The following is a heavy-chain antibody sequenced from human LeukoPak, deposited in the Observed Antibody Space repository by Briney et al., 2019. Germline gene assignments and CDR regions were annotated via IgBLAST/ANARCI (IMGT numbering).Heavy chain of an antibody. Sequence: ASVKVSCKASGYTFTSYYVHWVRQAPGQGLEWMGIINPSGGSTSYAQKFQGRVTMTRDTSTSTVYMELSSLRSEDTAVYYCAGDVPYSSGWSYYYYYGMDVWGQGTTVTVSS. CDR3: AGDVPYSSGWSYYYYYGMDV. V-gene: IGHV1-46*01. CDR2: INPSGGST. CDR1: GYTFTSYY. J-gene: IGHJ6*02. D-gene: IGHD6-19*01.